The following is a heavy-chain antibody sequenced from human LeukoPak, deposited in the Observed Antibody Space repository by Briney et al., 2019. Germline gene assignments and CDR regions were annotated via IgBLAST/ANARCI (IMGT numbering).Heavy chain of an antibody. CDR3: AKDGVSAFDY. CDR1: GFTFSSYG. D-gene: IGHD6-13*01. CDR2: IRYDGSNK. Sequence: SGGSLRLSCAASGFTFSSYGMHWVRQAPGKGLEWVAFIRYDGSNKYYADSVKGRFTISRDNSKNTLYLQKNSLRAEDTAVYYCAKDGVSAFDYWGQGTLATVSS. J-gene: IGHJ4*02. V-gene: IGHV3-30*02.